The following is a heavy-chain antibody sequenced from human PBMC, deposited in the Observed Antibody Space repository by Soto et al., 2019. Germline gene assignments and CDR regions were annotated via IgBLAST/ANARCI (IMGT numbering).Heavy chain of an antibody. CDR3: VRDGDFNTGFGKDY. Sequence: QVQLVESGGGVVQPGRSLRLSCAASGFNFNNYGMHWVRQAPGKGLEWVAFIWFNGINKYYAESVKGRFAISRDNSENSLFLQMDSLRVDDTGVYYCVRDGDFNTGFGKDYWGQGTLVTVSS. CDR1: GFNFNNYG. J-gene: IGHJ4*02. V-gene: IGHV3-33*01. D-gene: IGHD3-16*01. CDR2: IWFNGINK.